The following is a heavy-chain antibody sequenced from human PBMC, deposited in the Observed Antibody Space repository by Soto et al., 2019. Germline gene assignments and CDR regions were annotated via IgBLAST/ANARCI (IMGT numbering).Heavy chain of an antibody. CDR1: GVTFSSYG. D-gene: IGHD3-3*01. CDR2: ISYDGSNK. V-gene: IGHV3-30*18. J-gene: IGHJ4*02. Sequence: SLRLSCAASGVTFSSYGMHWVRQAPGKGLEWVAVISYDGSNKYYADSVKGRFTISRDNSKNTLYLQMNSLRAEDTAVYYCAKEAIFGVVIIPYFDYWGQGTLVTVSS. CDR3: AKEAIFGVVIIPYFDY.